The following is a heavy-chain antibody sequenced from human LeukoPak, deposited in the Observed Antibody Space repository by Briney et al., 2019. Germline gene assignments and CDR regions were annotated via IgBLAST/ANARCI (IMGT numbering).Heavy chain of an antibody. V-gene: IGHV1-69*13. D-gene: IGHD1-7*01. CDR1: GGTFSSYA. CDR3: AREEVTWNYGNWFDP. Sequence: SVKVSCKASGGTFSSYAISWVRQAPGQGLEWMGGIIPIFGTANYAQKFQGRVTITPDESASTAYMELSSLRSEDTAVYYCAREEVTWNYGNWFDPWGQGTLVTVSS. CDR2: IIPIFGTA. J-gene: IGHJ5*02.